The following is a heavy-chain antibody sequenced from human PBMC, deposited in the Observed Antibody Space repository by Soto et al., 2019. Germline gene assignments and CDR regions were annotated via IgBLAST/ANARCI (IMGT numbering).Heavy chain of an antibody. D-gene: IGHD3-10*01. CDR2: INGVGSYL. V-gene: IGHV3-21*02. CDR3: VRVGITVMRGRIRGDRYGLDV. J-gene: IGHJ6*02. CDR1: GFTFSSYT. Sequence: EGRLVESGGGLVKPGGSLRISCVASGFTFSSYTMNWVRQAPGKGLEWVSNINGVGSYLYYIDSVQGRFTISRDNAKNTLYLQMNSLRVEDTAVYYCVRVGITVMRGRIRGDRYGLDVWGHGTTVTVSS.